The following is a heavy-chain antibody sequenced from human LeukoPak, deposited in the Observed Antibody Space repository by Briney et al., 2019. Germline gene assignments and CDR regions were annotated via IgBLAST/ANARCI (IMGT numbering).Heavy chain of an antibody. CDR2: ISYDGSNK. J-gene: IGHJ4*02. CDR3: ARTYGDYVIN. V-gene: IGHV3-30*04. Sequence: GGSLRLSCAASGFTFSSYAMHWVRQAPGKGLEWVAVISYDGSNKKYADSVKGRFTISRDNAKNSLYLQMNSLRAEDTAVYYCARTYGDYVINWGQGTLVTVSS. CDR1: GFTFSSYA. D-gene: IGHD4-17*01.